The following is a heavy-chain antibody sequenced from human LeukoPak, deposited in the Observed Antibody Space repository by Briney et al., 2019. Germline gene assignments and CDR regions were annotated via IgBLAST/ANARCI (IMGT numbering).Heavy chain of an antibody. CDR3: ARVLLWFGESDFDY. CDR1: GFTFSSYW. Sequence: GGSLRLSCAASGFTFSSYWMHWVRQAPGKGLGWVSRINSDGSSTNYADSVKGGFTISRDNAKNTLYQQMNSLRAEDTAVYYCARVLLWFGESDFDYWGQGTLVTVSS. V-gene: IGHV3-74*01. D-gene: IGHD3-10*01. CDR2: INSDGSST. J-gene: IGHJ4*02.